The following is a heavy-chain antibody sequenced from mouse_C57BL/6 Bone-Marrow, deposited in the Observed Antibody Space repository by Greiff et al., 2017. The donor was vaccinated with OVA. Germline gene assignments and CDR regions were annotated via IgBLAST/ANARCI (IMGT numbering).Heavy chain of an antibody. D-gene: IGHD1-1*01. CDR1: EYEFPSHD. Sequence: DVMLVESGGGLVQPGESLKLSCESNEYEFPSHDMSWVRKTPEKRLELVAAINSDGGSTYYPDTMERRFIISRDNTKKTLYLQMSSLRSEDTALYYCARTKFYYGSSPYYAMDYWGQGTSVTVSS. J-gene: IGHJ4*01. CDR3: ARTKFYYGSSPYYAMDY. V-gene: IGHV5-2*01. CDR2: INSDGGST.